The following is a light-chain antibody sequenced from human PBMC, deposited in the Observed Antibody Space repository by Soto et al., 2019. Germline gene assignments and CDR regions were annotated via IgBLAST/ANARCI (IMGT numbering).Light chain of an antibody. CDR1: SSDVGSYNL. CDR3: CSYAGSSTYV. J-gene: IGLJ1*01. Sequence: QSVLTQPASVSGSPGQSITISCTGTSSDVGSYNLVSWYQQHPGKAPKLMIYDVSKRTSGVSKRVYGSKSGNTDSITIGGFQAEDEADYYCCSYAGSSTYVFGTGTKLTVL. V-gene: IGLV2-23*02. CDR2: DVS.